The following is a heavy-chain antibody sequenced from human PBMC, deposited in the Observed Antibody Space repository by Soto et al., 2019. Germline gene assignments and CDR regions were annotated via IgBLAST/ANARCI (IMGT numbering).Heavy chain of an antibody. CDR1: GGSISSYY. V-gene: IGHV4-4*07. Sequence: SETLSLTCSVSGGSISSYYWSWIRQPAGKGLEWIGRTYTSGSTTYNPSLNSRVTMSVDTSKNQFSLKLNSVTAADTAVYYCAAKWDFGDYAYYFDYWGQGTLVTVSS. D-gene: IGHD4-17*01. CDR2: TYTSGST. CDR3: AAKWDFGDYAYYFDY. J-gene: IGHJ4*02.